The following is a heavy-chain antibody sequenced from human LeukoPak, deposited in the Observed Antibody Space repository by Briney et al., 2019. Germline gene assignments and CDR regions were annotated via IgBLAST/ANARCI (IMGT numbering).Heavy chain of an antibody. CDR2: IYYSGST. V-gene: IGHV4-59*08. Sequence: PSETLSLTCTVSGGSISSYYXXXXXXXXXXXXXXXGYIYYSGSTNYNPSLKSRVTISVDTSKNQFSLKLSSVTAADTAVYYCARLNYYYYYGMDVWGQGTAVTVSS. J-gene: IGHJ6*02. CDR1: GGSISSYY. CDR3: ARLNYYYYYGMDV.